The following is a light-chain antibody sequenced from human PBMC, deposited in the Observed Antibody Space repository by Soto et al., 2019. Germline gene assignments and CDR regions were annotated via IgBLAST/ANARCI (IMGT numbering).Light chain of an antibody. CDR3: SSYAGSSNV. Sequence: QSALTQPPSASGYPGQSVAISCTGTSSDVGGYNYVSWYQQHPGKAPKLMIYEVNKRPSGVPDRFSGSKSGNTASLTVSGLQAEYEADYYCSSYAGSSNVFGTGTNFTVL. J-gene: IGLJ1*01. CDR1: SSDVGGYNY. CDR2: EVN. V-gene: IGLV2-8*01.